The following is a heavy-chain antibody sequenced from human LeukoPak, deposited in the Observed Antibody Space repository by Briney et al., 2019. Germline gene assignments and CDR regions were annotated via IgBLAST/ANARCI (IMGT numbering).Heavy chain of an antibody. Sequence: ASVKVSCKASGYTSTSYDINRVRQATGQGLEWMGWMNPNSGNTGYAQKFQGRVTMTRNTSKSTAYMELSSLRCEDTAVYYCARGIAAAGTGSYFDYWGQGTLVTVSS. CDR2: MNPNSGNT. V-gene: IGHV1-8*01. D-gene: IGHD6-13*01. J-gene: IGHJ4*02. CDR1: GYTSTSYD. CDR3: ARGIAAAGTGSYFDY.